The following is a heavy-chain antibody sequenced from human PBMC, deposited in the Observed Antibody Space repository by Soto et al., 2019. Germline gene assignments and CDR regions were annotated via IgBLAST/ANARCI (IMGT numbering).Heavy chain of an antibody. Sequence: QVQLVQSGAEVKKPGSSVKVSCKASGGTFSSYTISWVRQAPGQGLEWMGRIIPILGIANYAQKFQGRVTITADKSPSTAYMGLRSLRSEDTAVYYCARVGGGVGGGRSPHWGQGTLVTVSS. J-gene: IGHJ4*02. V-gene: IGHV1-69*02. CDR1: GGTFSSYT. D-gene: IGHD2-15*01. CDR2: IIPILGIA. CDR3: ARVGGGVGGGRSPH.